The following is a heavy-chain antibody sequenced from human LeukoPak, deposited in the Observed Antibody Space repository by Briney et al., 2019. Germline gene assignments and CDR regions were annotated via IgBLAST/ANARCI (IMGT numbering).Heavy chain of an antibody. Sequence: GGSLRLSCAASGFTFSSYWMSWVRQAPGKGLEWVANIKEDGSVIYYLDSVKGRFTISRDNSKNSVYLQMNTLRVEDTAVYHCARGHYGLDVWGQGTTVTVSS. V-gene: IGHV3-7*01. CDR2: IKEDGSVI. CDR1: GFTFSSYW. CDR3: ARGHYGLDV. J-gene: IGHJ6*02.